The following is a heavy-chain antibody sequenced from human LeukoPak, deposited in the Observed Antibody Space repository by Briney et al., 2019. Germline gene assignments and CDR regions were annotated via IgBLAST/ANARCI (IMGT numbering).Heavy chain of an antibody. J-gene: IGHJ6*02. Sequence: GGSLILSCAASGFAFSDYNMNWVRAAPGKGLEWVSYITDSGNTIHYADSVKGRFTISRDNAKNSLYLQMNSLRAEDTAVYYCARSIGLTGGGVDVWGRGTTVTVSS. CDR1: GFAFSDYN. V-gene: IGHV3-11*01. D-gene: IGHD3-9*01. CDR3: ARSIGLTGGGVDV. CDR2: ITDSGNTI.